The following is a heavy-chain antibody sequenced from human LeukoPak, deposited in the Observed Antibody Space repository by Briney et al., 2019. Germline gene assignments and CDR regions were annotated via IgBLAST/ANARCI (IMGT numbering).Heavy chain of an antibody. CDR1: GGSISSYY. CDR2: IYYSGST. J-gene: IGHJ4*02. Sequence: SETLFLTRTVSGGSISSYYWSWIRQPPGKGLEWIGYIYYSGSTNYNPSLKSRVTISVDTSKNQFSLKLSSVTAADTAVYYCASGPVDTAMVVPFDYWGQGTLVTVSS. V-gene: IGHV4-59*01. D-gene: IGHD5-18*01. CDR3: ASGPVDTAMVVPFDY.